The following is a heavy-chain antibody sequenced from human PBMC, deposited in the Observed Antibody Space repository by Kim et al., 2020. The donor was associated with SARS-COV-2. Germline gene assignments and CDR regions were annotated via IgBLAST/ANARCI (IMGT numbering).Heavy chain of an antibody. D-gene: IGHD3-22*01. V-gene: IGHV4-38-2*01. Sequence: SETLSLTCAVSGYSISSGYLWGWIRQPPGKGLEWIGSIYYSGSTSYNPSLKSRVTMSVDTSKNQFSLRLTSVTAADTAVYHYARVSTVVIPYGLDVWGQG. CDR2: IYYSGST. CDR3: ARVSTVVIPYGLDV. J-gene: IGHJ6*02. CDR1: GYSISSGYL.